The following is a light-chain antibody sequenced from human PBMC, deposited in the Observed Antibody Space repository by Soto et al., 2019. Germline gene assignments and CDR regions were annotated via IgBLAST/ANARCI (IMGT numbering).Light chain of an antibody. CDR3: QTWGTGIQV. Sequence: QLVLTQSPSASASLGASAKLTCTLSSGHSSYAIAWHQQQPEKGPRYLMKLNSDGSHNKGDGIPDRFSGSSSGAERYLTISSLQSEDEADYYCQTWGTGIQVFGGGTKLTVL. J-gene: IGLJ3*02. CDR2: LNSDGSH. V-gene: IGLV4-69*01. CDR1: SGHSSYA.